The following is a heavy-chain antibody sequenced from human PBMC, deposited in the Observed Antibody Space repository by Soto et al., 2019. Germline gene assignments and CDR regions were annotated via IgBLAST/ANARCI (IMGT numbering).Heavy chain of an antibody. Sequence: QITLKESGPTLVKPTQTLTLTCTFSGFSLSTSGVGVGWIRQPPGKALEWLALIYWDDDKRYSPSLKSRLTIHQDTSKNQGVLTIDNIEPVDTATNYCAPPENFVTFWGVASSYFDYWGPGTLVNVSS. V-gene: IGHV2-5*02. D-gene: IGHD3-16*01. J-gene: IGHJ4*03. CDR2: IYWDDDK. CDR3: APPENFVTFWGVASSYFDY. CDR1: GFSLSTSGVG.